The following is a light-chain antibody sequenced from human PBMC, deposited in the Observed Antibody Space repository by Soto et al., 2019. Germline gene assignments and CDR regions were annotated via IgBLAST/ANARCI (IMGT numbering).Light chain of an antibody. Sequence: EIVLAQSPATLSLSPGDRATLSCRASRSVGDYLAWYQQKPGQPPRLLIYDASNRATGIPARFSGSGSGTDFTLTISSLEPEDFAVYYCQQRSDWPLTFGGGTKVEI. CDR2: DAS. V-gene: IGKV3-11*01. CDR1: RSVGDY. CDR3: QQRSDWPLT. J-gene: IGKJ4*01.